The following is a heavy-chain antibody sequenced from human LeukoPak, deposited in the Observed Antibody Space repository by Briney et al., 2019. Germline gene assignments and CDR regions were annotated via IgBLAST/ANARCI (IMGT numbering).Heavy chain of an antibody. CDR1: GFTFSSYE. CDR2: ITISGSII. CDR3: ARDQGEVVVPAATYFDY. Sequence: PGGSLRLSCAASGFTFSSYEMNWVRQAPGKGLEWVSYITISGSIIYYTDSVKGRFTISRDNAKNSLYLQMNSLRVEDTAVYYCARDQGEVVVPAATYFDYWGQGTLVAVSS. D-gene: IGHD2-2*01. J-gene: IGHJ4*02. V-gene: IGHV3-48*03.